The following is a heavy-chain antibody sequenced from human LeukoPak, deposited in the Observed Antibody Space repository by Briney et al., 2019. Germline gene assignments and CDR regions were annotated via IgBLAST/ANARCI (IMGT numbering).Heavy chain of an antibody. V-gene: IGHV3-48*01. CDR2: ISSSSTI. CDR1: GFTFSSYS. J-gene: IGHJ4*02. D-gene: IGHD3-22*01. Sequence: GGSLRLFCAASGFTFSSYSMNWVRQAPGKGLEWVSYISSSSTIYYADSVKGRFTISRGNSKNTLYLQMNSLRAEDTAVYYCAKGRKRSTRYDSSGSFDYWGQGTLVTVSS. CDR3: AKGRKRSTRYDSSGSFDY.